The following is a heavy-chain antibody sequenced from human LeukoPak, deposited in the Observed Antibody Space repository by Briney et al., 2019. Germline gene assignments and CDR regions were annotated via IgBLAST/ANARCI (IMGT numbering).Heavy chain of an antibody. V-gene: IGHV3-30*04. D-gene: IGHD4-11*01. CDR3: ASDLRDRNYDFEY. CDR1: GFTFSTYA. Sequence: GGSLRLSCAASGFTFSTYAMHWVRQAPGEGLEWVAFISYDGREKYYPDYVKGRFTISRDNSKNTLYLQINSLISEDTAVYYCASDLRDRNYDFEYWGQGTLVTDSS. CDR2: ISYDGREK. J-gene: IGHJ4*02.